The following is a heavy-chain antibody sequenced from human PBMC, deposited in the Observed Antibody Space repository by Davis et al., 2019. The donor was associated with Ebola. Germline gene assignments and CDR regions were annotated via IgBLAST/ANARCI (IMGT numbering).Heavy chain of an antibody. J-gene: IGHJ4*02. Sequence: VESLKISCKGYEYDFSTFWIGWVRQMPGKGLECMGIIYPGDSETRYSPSFQGQVTISADKSITTAYLQWSSLKASDTAMYYCARLRSITRLTSFYYWGQGTLVTVSS. CDR1: EYDFSTFW. CDR3: ARLRSITRLTSFYY. CDR2: IYPGDSET. V-gene: IGHV5-51*01. D-gene: IGHD3-10*01.